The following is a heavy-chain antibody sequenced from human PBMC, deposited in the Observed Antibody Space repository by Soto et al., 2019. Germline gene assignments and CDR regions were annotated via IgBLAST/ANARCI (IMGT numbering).Heavy chain of an antibody. CDR1: GGSFSGYY. D-gene: IGHD5-12*01. J-gene: IGHJ5*02. CDR3: ARGRRQSGYVSSWFDP. V-gene: IGHV4-34*01. Sequence: SETLSLTCAVYGGSFSGYYWSWIRQPPGKGLEWIGEINHSGSTNYNPSLKSRVTISVDTSKNQFSLKLSSVTAADTAVYYCARGRRQSGYVSSWFDPWGQGTLVTVSS. CDR2: INHSGST.